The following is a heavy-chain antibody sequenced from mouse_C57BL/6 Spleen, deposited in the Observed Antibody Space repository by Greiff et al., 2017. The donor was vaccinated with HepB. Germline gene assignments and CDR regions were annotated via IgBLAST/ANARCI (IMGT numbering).Heavy chain of an antibody. J-gene: IGHJ4*01. CDR2: IHPSSGST. V-gene: IGHV1-64*01. CDR3: ARWGFYAMDY. Sequence: QVQLQQPGAELVKPGASVKLSCKASGYTFTSYWMHWVKQRPGQGLEWIGMIHPSSGSTNYNEKFKSKATLTVDKSSSTAYMQLSSLTSADSAVYYCARWGFYAMDYWGQGTSVTVFS. CDR1: GYTFTSYW.